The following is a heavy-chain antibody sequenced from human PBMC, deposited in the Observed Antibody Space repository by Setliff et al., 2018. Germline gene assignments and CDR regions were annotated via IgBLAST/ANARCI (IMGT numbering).Heavy chain of an antibody. CDR2: INPNNGDT. CDR1: GYTFTGYY. D-gene: IGHD5-12*01. CDR3: ARQPMDTIMVTFDY. Sequence: ASVKVSCKASGYTFTGYYVHWVRQAPGQGLEWMGWINPNNGDTKSAQKFQGRLTMTRDTSISTAYMELSSLRSDDTAVYYCARQPMDTIMVTFDYWGQGILVTVSS. J-gene: IGHJ4*02. V-gene: IGHV1-2*02.